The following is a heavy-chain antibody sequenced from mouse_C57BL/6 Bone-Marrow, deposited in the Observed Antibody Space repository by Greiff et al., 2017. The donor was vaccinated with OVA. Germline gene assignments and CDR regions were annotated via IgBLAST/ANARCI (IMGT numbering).Heavy chain of an antibody. D-gene: IGHD4-1*01. CDR1: GFTFSSYT. CDR3: ARLGRGND. Sequence: EVKLMESGGGLVKPGGSLKLSCAASGFTFSSYTMSWVRQTPEKRLEWVATISGGGGNTYYPDSVKGRFTISRDNAKNTLYLQMSSLRAEDTALYYCARLGRGNDWGQGTTLTVSS. CDR2: ISGGGGNT. J-gene: IGHJ2*01. V-gene: IGHV5-9*01.